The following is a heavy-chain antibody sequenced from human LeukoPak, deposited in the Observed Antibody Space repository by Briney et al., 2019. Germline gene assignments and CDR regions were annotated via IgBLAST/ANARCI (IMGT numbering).Heavy chain of an antibody. CDR2: INPNSGGT. D-gene: IGHD3-9*01. Sequence: APVKVSCKASGYTFTGYYMHWVRQAPGQGLEWMGWINPNSGGTNYAQKFQGRVTMTRDTSISTAYMELSRLRSDDTAVYYCARDYDMHNWFDPWGQGTLVTVSS. V-gene: IGHV1-2*02. CDR3: ARDYDMHNWFDP. J-gene: IGHJ5*02. CDR1: GYTFTGYY.